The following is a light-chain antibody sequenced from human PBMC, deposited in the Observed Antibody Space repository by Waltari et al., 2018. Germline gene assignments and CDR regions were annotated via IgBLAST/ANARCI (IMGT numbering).Light chain of an antibody. V-gene: IGLV3-21*04. CDR3: QVWGDDSGPYVI. J-gene: IGLJ2*01. CDR1: NIGGKS. Sequence: SYVLTQPPSMSVAQGKTARITCGGSNIGGKSVQWYQHKPGPAPVLVMHYSTVRPSGIPGRFSGSNSGNTATLTINRVEAGDEADYYCQVWGDDSGPYVIFGGGTKLTVL. CDR2: YST.